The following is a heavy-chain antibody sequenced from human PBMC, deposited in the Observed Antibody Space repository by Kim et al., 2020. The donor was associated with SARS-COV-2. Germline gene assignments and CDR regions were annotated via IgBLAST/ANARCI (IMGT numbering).Heavy chain of an antibody. CDR1: GYSISSGYY. Sequence: SETLSLTCTVSGYSISSGYYWGWIRQPPGKGLEWIGSIYHSGSTYYNPSLKSRVTISVDTSKNQFSLKLSSVTAADTAVYYCAREGSWFGELLASNYYYFARDVWGHGTTPTVSS. V-gene: IGHV4-38-2*02. CDR2: IYHSGST. CDR3: AREGSWFGELLASNYYYFARDV. D-gene: IGHD3-10*01. J-gene: IGHJ6*01.